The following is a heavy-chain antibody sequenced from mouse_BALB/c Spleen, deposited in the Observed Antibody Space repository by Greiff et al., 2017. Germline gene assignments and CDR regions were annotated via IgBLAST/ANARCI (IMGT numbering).Heavy chain of an antibody. CDR2: ISSGGGST. Sequence: EVKLMESGGGLVKPGGSLKLSCAASGFAFSSYDMSWVRQTPEKRLEWVAYISSGGGSTYYPDTVKGRFTISRDNAKNTLYLQMSSLKSEDTAMYYCARGDDYDVGFAYWGQGTLVTVSA. J-gene: IGHJ3*01. V-gene: IGHV5-12-1*01. D-gene: IGHD2-4*01. CDR3: ARGDDYDVGFAY. CDR1: GFAFSSYD.